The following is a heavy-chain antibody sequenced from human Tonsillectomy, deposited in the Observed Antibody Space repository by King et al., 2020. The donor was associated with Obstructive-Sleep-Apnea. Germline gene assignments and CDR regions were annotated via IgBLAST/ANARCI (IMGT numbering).Heavy chain of an antibody. CDR2: TRNKANSYTT. CDR3: ARVGERDYYDSSGSY. Sequence: VQLVESGGGLVQPGGSLRLSCAASGFTFSDHYMDWVRQAPGKGLEWVGRTRNKANSYTTEYAASVKGRFTISRDDSKNSLYLQMNSLKTEDTAVYYCARVGERDYYDSSGSYWGQGTLVTVSS. CDR1: GFTFSDHY. D-gene: IGHD3-22*01. J-gene: IGHJ4*02. V-gene: IGHV3-72*01.